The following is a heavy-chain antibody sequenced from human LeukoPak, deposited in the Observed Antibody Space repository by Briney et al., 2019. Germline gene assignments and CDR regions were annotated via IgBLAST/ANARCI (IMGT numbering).Heavy chain of an antibody. Sequence: SETLSLTCTVSGGSISSHYWSWIRQPPGKGLEWIGYIYYSGSTNYNPSPKSRVTISVDTSKNQFSLKPSSVTAADTAVYYCAREGARGYNWFDPWGQGTLVTVSS. CDR1: GGSISSHY. V-gene: IGHV4-59*11. CDR3: AREGARGYNWFDP. D-gene: IGHD5-12*01. CDR2: IYYSGST. J-gene: IGHJ5*02.